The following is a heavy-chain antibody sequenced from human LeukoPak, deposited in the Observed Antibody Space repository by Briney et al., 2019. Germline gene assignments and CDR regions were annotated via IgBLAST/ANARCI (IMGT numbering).Heavy chain of an antibody. V-gene: IGHV3-23*01. CDR2: ISGSGGST. CDR1: GFTFSSYA. D-gene: IGHD2-2*01. J-gene: IGHJ4*02. CDR3: AKAAPLPRLVPAAISPPLY. Sequence: HSGGSLRLSCAASGFTFSSYAMSWVRQAPGKGLEWVSAISGSGGSTYYADSVKGRFTISRDNSKNTLYLQMNSLRAEDTAVYYCAKAAPLPRLVPAAISPPLYWGQGTLVTVSS.